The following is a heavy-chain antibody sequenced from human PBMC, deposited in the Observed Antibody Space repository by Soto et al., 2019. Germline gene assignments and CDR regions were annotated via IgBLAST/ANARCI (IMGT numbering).Heavy chain of an antibody. Sequence: QVQLVQSGAEVKKPGSSVKVSCKASGGTFSSYTISWVRQAPGQGLEWMGRIIPILGIANYAQKFQGRVTITADKSTSTADMELSSLRSEDTAVYYCARERRHGSGSYYNAVDYWGQGTLVTVSS. V-gene: IGHV1-69*08. CDR2: IIPILGIA. J-gene: IGHJ4*02. CDR3: ARERRHGSGSYYNAVDY. D-gene: IGHD3-10*01. CDR1: GGTFSSYT.